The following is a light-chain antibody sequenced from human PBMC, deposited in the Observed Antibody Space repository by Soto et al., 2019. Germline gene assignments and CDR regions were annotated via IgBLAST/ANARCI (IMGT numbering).Light chain of an antibody. V-gene: IGKV3-20*01. Sequence: EIVLTQSPGTLSLSPGERATLSCRASQSVTTSYLAWYQQKPGQAPRLLIYGASSRATGIPDRFSGSGSGTDFTLTISRLEAEDFAVYYCQEYGTSRTFGQGTTVEIK. CDR2: GAS. CDR3: QEYGTSRT. J-gene: IGKJ1*01. CDR1: QSVTTSY.